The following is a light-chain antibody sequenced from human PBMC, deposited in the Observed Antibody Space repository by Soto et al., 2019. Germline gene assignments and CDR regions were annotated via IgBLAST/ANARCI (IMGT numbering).Light chain of an antibody. V-gene: IGKV3-15*01. J-gene: IGKJ1*01. Sequence: EIVMTPSPATLSVSPGERATLSCRASQSVSSNLAWYQQKPGQAPRLLIYGASTRATGIPARFSGSRSGTEFTLTISSLQSEDFAVYYCQQYNNWPPWTFGQGTKVDI. CDR2: GAS. CDR1: QSVSSN. CDR3: QQYNNWPPWT.